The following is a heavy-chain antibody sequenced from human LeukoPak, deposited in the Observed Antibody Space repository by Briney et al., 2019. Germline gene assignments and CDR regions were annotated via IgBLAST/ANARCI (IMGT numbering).Heavy chain of an antibody. J-gene: IGHJ3*02. V-gene: IGHV3-48*03. D-gene: IGHD4-17*01. CDR1: GFTFSSYE. Sequence: GGSLRLSCAASGFTFSSYEMNWVRQAPGKGLEWVSYISSSGSTIYYADSVKGRFTISRDNAKNSLYLQMNSLRAEDTAVYYCAREWTVTTVRGMVRGLDIWGQGTMVTVSS. CDR2: ISSSGSTI. CDR3: AREWTVTTVRGMVRGLDI.